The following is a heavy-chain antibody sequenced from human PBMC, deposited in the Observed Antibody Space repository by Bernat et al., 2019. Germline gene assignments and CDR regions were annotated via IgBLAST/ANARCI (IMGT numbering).Heavy chain of an antibody. CDR3: AKGLYIVVVPAAIDY. J-gene: IGHJ4*02. CDR2: ISGSGGST. D-gene: IGHD2-2*01. Sequence: EVQLVESGGGLVQPGGSLRLSCAASGFTVSSNYMSWVRQAPGKGLEWVSVISGSGGSTYYADSVKGRFTISRDNSKNTLYLQMNSLRAEDTAVYYCAKGLYIVVVPAAIDYWGQGTWSPSPQ. CDR1: GFTVSSNY. V-gene: IGHV3-23*04.